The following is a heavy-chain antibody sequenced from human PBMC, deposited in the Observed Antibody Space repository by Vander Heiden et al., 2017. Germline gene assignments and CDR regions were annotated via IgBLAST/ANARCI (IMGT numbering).Heavy chain of an antibody. CDR2: INSDGSIT. V-gene: IGHV3-74*01. CDR1: EFTFSHYY. J-gene: IGHJ6*02. CDR3: ARGNYGMDV. Sequence: ELQLVESGGGLVQPGGSRRLSCAGSEFTFSHYYIHWMRQAPGKGLVWVSNINSDGSITNYADSVKGRFTISRDNAKSTVYLQMNNLRAEDTAVYYCARGNYGMDVWGQGTTVTVS.